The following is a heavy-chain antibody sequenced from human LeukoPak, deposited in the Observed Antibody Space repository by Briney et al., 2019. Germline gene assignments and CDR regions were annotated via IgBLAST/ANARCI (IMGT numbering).Heavy chain of an antibody. V-gene: IGHV3-33*01. CDR1: GFTFSTYG. D-gene: IGHD2-8*01. CDR3: ARGWGSKVYASAFDV. CDR2: IWHDGSHK. J-gene: IGHJ3*01. Sequence: GGSLRLSRAASGFTFSTYGMHWVRQAPGKGLEWITVIWHDGSHKDYADSVKGRFTISRDNSKNTVYLQMNDLRAEDTALYYCARGWGSKVYASAFDVWGQGTMVTVSS.